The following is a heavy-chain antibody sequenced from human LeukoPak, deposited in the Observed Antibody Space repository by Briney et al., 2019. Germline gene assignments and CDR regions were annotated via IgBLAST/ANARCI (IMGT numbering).Heavy chain of an antibody. Sequence: GASVTVSCKDSGYTFTRYYMHWVRQAPGQGIDWMGWINPNSGGTKYAQKFQGRVTMNRDMSISTAYMELSSLRSDDTAVYYCARGKSGELTWAFTLDSWGQGALVTVSS. CDR3: ARGKSGELTWAFTLDS. V-gene: IGHV1-2*02. CDR2: INPNSGGT. J-gene: IGHJ4*02. CDR1: GYTFTRYY. D-gene: IGHD3-10*01.